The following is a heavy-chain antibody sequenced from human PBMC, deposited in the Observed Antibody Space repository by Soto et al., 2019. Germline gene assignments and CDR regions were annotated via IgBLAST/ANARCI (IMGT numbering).Heavy chain of an antibody. J-gene: IGHJ6*02. D-gene: IGHD3-10*01. CDR3: AKDQLRGVRGVITYDSGMDV. Sequence: QVQLVESGGGVVQPGRSLRLSCAASGFTFSSYGMHWVRQAPGKGLEWVAVISYDGSNKYYADSVKGRFTISRDNSKKTLYLQMNSLRAEDTAVYYCAKDQLRGVRGVITYDSGMDVWGQGTTVTVSS. CDR1: GFTFSSYG. V-gene: IGHV3-30*18. CDR2: ISYDGSNK.